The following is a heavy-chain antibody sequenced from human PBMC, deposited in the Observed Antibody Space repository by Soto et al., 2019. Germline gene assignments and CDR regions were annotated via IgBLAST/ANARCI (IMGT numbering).Heavy chain of an antibody. Sequence: QVQLVQSGAEVKKPGSSVKVSCKASGGTFSSYTISWVRQAPGQGLEWMGRIIPILGIATYAQQFQGRVTATADKSTSTACMELSSLRSEYTAVYYCASVGGTLPQTGYYYSGMDVWGQGTTVTVSS. CDR2: IIPILGIA. J-gene: IGHJ6*02. CDR3: ASVGGTLPQTGYYYSGMDV. D-gene: IGHD3-10*01. V-gene: IGHV1-69*02. CDR1: GGTFSSYT.